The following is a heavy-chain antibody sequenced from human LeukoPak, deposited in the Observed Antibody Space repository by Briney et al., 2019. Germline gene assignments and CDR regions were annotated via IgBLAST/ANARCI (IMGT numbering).Heavy chain of an antibody. D-gene: IGHD3-16*02. J-gene: IGHJ4*02. V-gene: IGHV3-20*04. Sequence: GGSLRLSCAASGFTVTTNYMSWVRQAPGKGLEWVSGINWNGGSTGHADSVKGRFTISRDNAKNSVYLQMNSLRAEDTALYYCARDGHLGDLSPALDYWGQGSLVTVSS. CDR1: GFTVTTNY. CDR2: INWNGGST. CDR3: ARDGHLGDLSPALDY.